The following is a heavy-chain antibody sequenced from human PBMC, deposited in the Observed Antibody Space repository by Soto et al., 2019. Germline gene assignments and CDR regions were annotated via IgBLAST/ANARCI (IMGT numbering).Heavy chain of an antibody. J-gene: IGHJ4*02. CDR1: GSSIDYFY. Sequence: PSETLSLTCSVSGSSIDYFYWIWLRQPPGKGLEWIGFVYYSGSTSYNPSLKSRATMSVDRTKNQFSLNLSSMTAADTAMYYCAREASEQLGSIDYWGQGTLVTVSS. V-gene: IGHV4-59*01. D-gene: IGHD6-6*01. CDR2: VYYSGST. CDR3: AREASEQLGSIDY.